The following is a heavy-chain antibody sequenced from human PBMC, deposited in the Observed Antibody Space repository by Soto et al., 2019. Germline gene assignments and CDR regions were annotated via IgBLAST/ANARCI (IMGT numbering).Heavy chain of an antibody. CDR1: GFTFSSYA. D-gene: IGHD3-3*01. CDR2: ISYDGSNK. CDR3: ARDRTVRITIFGVEMDA. J-gene: IGHJ6*02. Sequence: QVQLVESGGGVVQPGRSLRLSCAASGFTFSSYAMHWVRQAPGKGLEWVAVISYDGSNKYYADSVKGRFTISRDNSKNTLYLQMNSLRAEDTAVYYCARDRTVRITIFGVEMDAWGQGTTVTVSS. V-gene: IGHV3-30-3*01.